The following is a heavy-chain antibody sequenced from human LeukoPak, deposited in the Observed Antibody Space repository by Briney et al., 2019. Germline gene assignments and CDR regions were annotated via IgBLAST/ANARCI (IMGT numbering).Heavy chain of an antibody. CDR2: IIPIFGIA. D-gene: IGHD6-19*01. Sequence: ASVKVSCKASGGTFSSYAISWVRQAPGQGLEWMGRIIPIFGIANYAQKFQGRVTITADKSTSTAYMELSSLRSEDTAVYYCAREKQQWLVGTFDYWGQGTLVTVSS. CDR3: AREKQQWLVGTFDY. V-gene: IGHV1-69*04. J-gene: IGHJ4*02. CDR1: GGTFSSYA.